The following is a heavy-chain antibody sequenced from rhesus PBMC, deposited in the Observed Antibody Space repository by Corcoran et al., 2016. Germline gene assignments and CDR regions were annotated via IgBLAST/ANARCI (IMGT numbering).Heavy chain of an antibody. CDR1: GGSISSFY. D-gene: IGHD6-13*01. CDR3: ASGRIVAGPFSAV. Sequence: QLQLQESGPGLVKPSETLSVTCAVSGGSISSFYWSWIRQAPGKGLDWIGYIYGSGSSTNYTPSRKSRVTLSVNTSKNQLSLKLISVTAADTAVYYCASGRIVAGPFSAVWGPGVLVTVSS. CDR2: IYGSGSST. J-gene: IGHJ5-1*01. V-gene: IGHV4-169*02.